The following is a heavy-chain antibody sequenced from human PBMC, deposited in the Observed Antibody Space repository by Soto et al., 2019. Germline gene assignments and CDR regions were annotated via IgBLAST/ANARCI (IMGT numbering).Heavy chain of an antibody. V-gene: IGHV5-51*01. J-gene: IGHJ4*02. CDR1: GYSFTTYW. D-gene: IGHD1-26*01. CDR3: ARRGGTYYDY. Sequence: GESLTISCKASGYSFTTYWIGWVRQMPGKGLEWMGIMYPGGSDTRYSPSFQGQVTISADKSINTAYLQWSSLKASDTAIYFCARRGGTYYDYWGQGILVTVSS. CDR2: MYPGGSDT.